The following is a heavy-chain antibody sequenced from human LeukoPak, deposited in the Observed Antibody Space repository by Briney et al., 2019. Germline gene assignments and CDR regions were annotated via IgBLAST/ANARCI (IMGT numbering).Heavy chain of an antibody. CDR2: IYPGDSDT. CDR1: GYSFTSYW. J-gene: IGHJ5*02. Sequence: GESLKISCKGSGYSFTSYWIGWVRQMPGKGLGWMGIIYPGDSDTRYSPSFQGQVTISADKSISTAYLQWSSLKASDTAMYYCARHSFDFSGWFDPWGQGTLVTVSS. CDR3: ARHSFDFSGWFDP. D-gene: IGHD2-15*01. V-gene: IGHV5-51*01.